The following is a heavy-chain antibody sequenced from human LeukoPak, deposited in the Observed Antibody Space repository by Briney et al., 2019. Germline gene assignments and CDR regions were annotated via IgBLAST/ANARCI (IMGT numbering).Heavy chain of an antibody. CDR3: AKVLSSGTMVGGADY. J-gene: IGHJ4*02. V-gene: IGHV3-9*01. CDR2: ISWNSGSI. CDR1: EFTFSSYG. D-gene: IGHD3-10*01. Sequence: GGSLRLSCAASEFTFSSYGMSWVRQAPGKGLEWVSGISWNSGSIGYADSVKGRFTISRDNAKNSLYLQMNSLRAEDTALYYCAKVLSSGTMVGGADYWGQGTLVTVSS.